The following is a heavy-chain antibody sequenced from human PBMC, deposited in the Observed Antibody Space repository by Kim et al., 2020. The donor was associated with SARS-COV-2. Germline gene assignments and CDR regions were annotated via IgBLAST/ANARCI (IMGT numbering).Heavy chain of an antibody. Sequence: GGSLRLSCAASGFTFDDYAMHWVRQAPGKGLEWVSGISWNSGSIGYADSVKGRFTISRDNAKNSLYLQMNSLRAEDTALYYCAKDMTQGSSWYGGGYYYGMDVWGQGTTVTVSS. CDR3: AKDMTQGSSWYGGGYYYGMDV. CDR2: ISWNSGSI. V-gene: IGHV3-9*01. CDR1: GFTFDDYA. D-gene: IGHD6-13*01. J-gene: IGHJ6*02.